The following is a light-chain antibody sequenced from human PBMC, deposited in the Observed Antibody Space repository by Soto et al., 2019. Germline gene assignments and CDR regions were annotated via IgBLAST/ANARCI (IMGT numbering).Light chain of an antibody. CDR2: DAC. V-gene: IGKV1-5*01. CDR3: QHYNSYWT. Sequence: DIHMTQAPSTLAASGGDRVTISCGARQSIRSWLAWDHQKPGKAPKLLIDDACSLASGVPSRVSRSGSWIKFTPTSSRLQPADFATSYYQHYNSYWTRGQGTKV. CDR1: QSIRSW. J-gene: IGKJ1*01.